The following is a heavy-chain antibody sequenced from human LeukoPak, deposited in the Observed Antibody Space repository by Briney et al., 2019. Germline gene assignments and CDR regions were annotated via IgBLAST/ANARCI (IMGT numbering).Heavy chain of an antibody. CDR1: GGSFSGYY. D-gene: IGHD6-13*01. J-gene: IGHJ3*02. CDR3: AREPRIAAAGDAFDI. Sequence: SETLSLTCAVYGGSFSGYYWSWIRQPPGKGLEWIGYIYYSGSTNYNPSLKSRVTISVDTSKNQFSLKLSSVTAADTAVYYCAREPRIAAAGDAFDIWGQGTMVTVSS. V-gene: IGHV4-59*01. CDR2: IYYSGST.